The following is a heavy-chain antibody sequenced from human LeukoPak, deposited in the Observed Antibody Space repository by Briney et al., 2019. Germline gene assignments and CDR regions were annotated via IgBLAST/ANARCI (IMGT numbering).Heavy chain of an antibody. CDR2: IYYTGST. Sequence: SETLSLTCTVSDGSISSSSYYWGWIRQPPGKGLESIGNIYYTGSTYYNPSLKSRVTISVDTSKNQFSLKLSSVTAADTAVYYCARGDYDSSGYYYYLPPIGYYYMDVWGKGTTVTVSS. CDR1: DGSISSSSYY. V-gene: IGHV4-39*07. CDR3: ARGDYDSSGYYYYLPPIGYYYMDV. D-gene: IGHD3-22*01. J-gene: IGHJ6*03.